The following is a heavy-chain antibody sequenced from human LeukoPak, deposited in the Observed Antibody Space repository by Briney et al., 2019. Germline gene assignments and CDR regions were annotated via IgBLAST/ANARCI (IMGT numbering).Heavy chain of an antibody. CDR1: GYSFTSYW. CDR2: IYPGDSDT. CDR3: ARLLAAAGRAVNWFDA. V-gene: IGHV5-51*01. J-gene: IGHJ5*02. Sequence: GESLKISCKGSGYSFTSYWIGWVRQMPGKGLEWMGIIYPGDSDTRYSPSFQGQVTISADKSISTAYLQWSSLKASDTAMYYCARLLAAAGRAVNWFDAWGQGTLVTVSS. D-gene: IGHD6-13*01.